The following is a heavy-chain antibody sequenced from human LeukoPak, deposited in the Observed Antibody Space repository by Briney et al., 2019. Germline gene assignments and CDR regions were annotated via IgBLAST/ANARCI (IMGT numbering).Heavy chain of an antibody. CDR3: ARDRITMVRGVKGALNWFDP. CDR2: IKQDGSEK. V-gene: IGHV3-7*01. CDR1: GFTFSSYW. J-gene: IGHJ5*02. D-gene: IGHD3-10*01. Sequence: GGSLRLSCAASGFTFSSYWMSWVRQAPGKALEWVANIKQDGSEKYYVDSVKGRFTISRDNAKNSLYLQMNSLRAEDTAVYYCARDRITMVRGVKGALNWFDPWGQGTLVTVSS.